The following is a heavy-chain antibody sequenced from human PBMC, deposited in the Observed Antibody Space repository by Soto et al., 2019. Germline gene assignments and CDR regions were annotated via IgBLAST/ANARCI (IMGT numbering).Heavy chain of an antibody. CDR2: IIPIFGTA. V-gene: IGHV1-69*01. CDR3: ARVEYVEMATINAYYYGMDV. D-gene: IGHD5-12*01. Sequence: QVQLVQSGAEVKKPGSSVKVSCKASGGTFSSYAISWVRQAPGQGLEWMGGIIPIFGTANYAQKFQGRVTSTADESTSTAYRELSSLRSEDTAVYYCARVEYVEMATINAYYYGMDVWGQGTTVTVSS. J-gene: IGHJ6*02. CDR1: GGTFSSYA.